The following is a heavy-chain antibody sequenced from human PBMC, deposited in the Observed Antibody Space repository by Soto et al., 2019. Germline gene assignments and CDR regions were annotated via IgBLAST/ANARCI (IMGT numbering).Heavy chain of an antibody. CDR2: IHYSGGATYSP. V-gene: IGHV4-31*03. J-gene: IGHJ5*02. CDR1: GASFSSGGYY. CDR3: ASVPTYCQRSVGYQPCHP. Sequence: SETLSLTCTVSGASFSSGGYYWSWIRQHSGKGLEWLGYIHYSGGATYSPSYNPSLKGRLTISVDTSKSLFSLKLTSVSAAYAAMYYCASVPTYCQRSVGYQPCHPWGQGTQVTVSS. D-gene: IGHD2-21*01.